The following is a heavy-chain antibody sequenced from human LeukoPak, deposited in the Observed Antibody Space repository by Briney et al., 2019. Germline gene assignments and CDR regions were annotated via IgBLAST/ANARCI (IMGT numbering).Heavy chain of an antibody. Sequence: GGSLRLSCAASGFTFSSYAMHWVRQAPGKGLEWVAVISYDGSNKYYADSVKGRFTISRDNSKNTLYLQMNSLRAEDTAVYYCARQGGTYCGGDCYFYDYWGQGTLVTVSS. J-gene: IGHJ4*02. D-gene: IGHD2-21*02. CDR2: ISYDGSNK. CDR1: GFTFSSYA. V-gene: IGHV3-30*01. CDR3: ARQGGTYCGGDCYFYDY.